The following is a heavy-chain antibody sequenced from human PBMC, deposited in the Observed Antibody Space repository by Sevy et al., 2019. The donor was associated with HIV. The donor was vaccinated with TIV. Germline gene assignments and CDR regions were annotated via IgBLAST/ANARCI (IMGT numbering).Heavy chain of an antibody. CDR1: GFTFSSYG. D-gene: IGHD2-2*01. V-gene: IGHV3-33*01. Sequence: GGSLRLSCAASGFTFSSYGMHWVRQAPGKGLEWVAVIWYDGSNKYYADSVKGRFTISRDNSKNTLYLQMNSLRAEDTAVYYCASEIRGYCSSTSCPPGVDYWGQRTLVTVSS. CDR3: ASEIRGYCSSTSCPPGVDY. CDR2: IWYDGSNK. J-gene: IGHJ4*02.